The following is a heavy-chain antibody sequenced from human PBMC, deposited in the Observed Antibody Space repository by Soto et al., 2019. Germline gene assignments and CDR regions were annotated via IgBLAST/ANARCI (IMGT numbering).Heavy chain of an antibody. CDR3: ARDGVGNFDY. CDR1: GGSISSGGYY. Sequence: SETLSLTCTVSGGSISSGGYYWSWIRQHPGKGLEWIGYIYYSGSTYYNPSLKSRVTISVDTSKNQFSLKLSSVTAADTAVYYCARDGVGNFDYWGQGTLVTVSS. J-gene: IGHJ4*02. V-gene: IGHV4-31*03. D-gene: IGHD2-15*01. CDR2: IYYSGST.